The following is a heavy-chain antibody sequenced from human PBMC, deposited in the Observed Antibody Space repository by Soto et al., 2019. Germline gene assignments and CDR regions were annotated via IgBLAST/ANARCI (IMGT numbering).Heavy chain of an antibody. CDR1: GFTVSSNY. CDR3: ARDMVRGTHV. D-gene: IGHD3-10*01. Sequence: EVPLVESGGGLVQPGGSLRLSCAASGFTVSSNYMSWVRQAPGKGLEWVSVIFSGGSTYYADSVKGRFTISRDNSKNTLYLQMNTLRAEDTAVYYCARDMVRGTHVWGQGTTVTVSS. V-gene: IGHV3-66*01. J-gene: IGHJ6*02. CDR2: IFSGGST.